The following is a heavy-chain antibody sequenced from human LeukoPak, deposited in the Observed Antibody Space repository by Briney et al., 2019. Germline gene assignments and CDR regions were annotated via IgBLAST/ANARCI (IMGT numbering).Heavy chain of an antibody. CDR1: GGSISSYY. J-gene: IGHJ4*02. CDR3: AGALTGVDY. CDR2: IYYSGST. D-gene: IGHD7-27*01. V-gene: IGHV4-59*08. Sequence: KPSETLSLTCTVSGGSISSYYWSWIRQPPGKGLEWIGYIYYSGSTNYNPSLKSRVTISVDTSKNQFSLKLSSVTAADTAVYYCAGALTGVDYWGQGTLVTVSS.